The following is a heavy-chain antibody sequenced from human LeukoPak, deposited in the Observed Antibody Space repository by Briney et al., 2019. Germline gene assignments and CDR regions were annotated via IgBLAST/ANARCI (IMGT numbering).Heavy chain of an antibody. V-gene: IGHV3-21*01. J-gene: IGHJ3*02. D-gene: IGHD6-13*01. CDR2: ISSSSSYI. Sequence: GGSLRLSYAASGFTFSSYSMNWVRQAPGKGLEWVSSISSSSSYIYYADSVKGRFTISRDNAKNSLYLQMNSLRAEDTAVYCCAVIAAAGTKGAFDIWGQGTMVTVSS. CDR1: GFTFSSYS. CDR3: AVIAAAGTKGAFDI.